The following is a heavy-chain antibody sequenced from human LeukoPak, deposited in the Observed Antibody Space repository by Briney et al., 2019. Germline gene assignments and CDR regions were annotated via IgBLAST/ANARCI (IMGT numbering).Heavy chain of an antibody. J-gene: IGHJ5*02. D-gene: IGHD6-19*01. Sequence: SETLSLTCAVYGGSFSGYYWSWIRQPPGKGLEWIGEINHSGSTNYNPSLKSRVTISVDTSKNQFSLKLSSVTAADTAVYYCARGEYSSGTNWFDPWGQGTLVTVSS. CDR1: GGSFSGYY. CDR3: ARGEYSSGTNWFDP. CDR2: INHSGST. V-gene: IGHV4-34*01.